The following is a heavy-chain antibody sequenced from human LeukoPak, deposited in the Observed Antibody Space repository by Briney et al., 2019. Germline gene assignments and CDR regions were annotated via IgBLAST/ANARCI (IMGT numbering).Heavy chain of an antibody. Sequence: GGSLRLSCTTSGFTFSSFSMHWVRQAPGKGLEWVAVISYNGKYQYYADPVKGRFTISRDNSKNTMYFQMNSLRAEDTAVYYCAKDHPTYDYDTSGTFDYWGQGTLVTVSS. CDR1: GFTFSSFS. V-gene: IGHV3-30*04. J-gene: IGHJ4*02. CDR3: AKDHPTYDYDTSGTFDY. CDR2: ISYNGKYQ. D-gene: IGHD3-22*01.